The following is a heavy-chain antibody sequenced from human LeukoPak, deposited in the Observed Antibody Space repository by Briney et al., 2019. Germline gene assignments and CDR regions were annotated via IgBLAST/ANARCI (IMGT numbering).Heavy chain of an antibody. CDR1: GGSISSYY. D-gene: IGHD3-9*01. Sequence: SETLSLTCTVSGGSISSYYWSWIRQPPGKGLEWIGYIYYSGSTNYNPSLKSRVTISVDTSKNQFSLKLSSVTAADTTVYYCARGKDDILTGYHCWYFDLWGRGTLVTVSS. CDR2: IYYSGST. V-gene: IGHV4-59*01. CDR3: ARGKDDILTGYHCWYFDL. J-gene: IGHJ2*01.